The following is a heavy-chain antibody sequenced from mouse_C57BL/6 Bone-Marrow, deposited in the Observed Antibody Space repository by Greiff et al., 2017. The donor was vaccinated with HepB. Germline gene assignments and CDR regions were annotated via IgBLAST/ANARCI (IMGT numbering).Heavy chain of an antibody. Sequence: VQLKQSGAELVRPGASVKLSCTASGFNIKDDYMHWVKQRPEQGLEWIGWIDPENGDTESASKFQGKVTITADTSSNTAYLQLSSLTSEDTAVYYCTSEDYDYVAYWGQGTLVTVSA. CDR3: TSEDYDYVAY. D-gene: IGHD2-4*01. J-gene: IGHJ3*01. CDR2: IDPENGDT. V-gene: IGHV14-4*01. CDR1: GFNIKDDY.